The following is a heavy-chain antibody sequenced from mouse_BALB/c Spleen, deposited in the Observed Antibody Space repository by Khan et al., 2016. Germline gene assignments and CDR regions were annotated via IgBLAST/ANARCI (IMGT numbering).Heavy chain of an antibody. V-gene: IGHV1S29*02. J-gene: IGHJ3*01. CDR3: ASRRYDVGFAY. CDR2: IYPYNGGT. Sequence: VQLQQSGPELVKPGASVKISCKASGYTFTDYNMHWVKQSHGKSLEWIGYIYPYNGGTGYNQKFKSKATLTVDNSSSKAYMELRSLTSECSAVYYCASRRYDVGFAYWGQGTLVTVSA. CDR1: GYTFTDYN. D-gene: IGHD2-14*01.